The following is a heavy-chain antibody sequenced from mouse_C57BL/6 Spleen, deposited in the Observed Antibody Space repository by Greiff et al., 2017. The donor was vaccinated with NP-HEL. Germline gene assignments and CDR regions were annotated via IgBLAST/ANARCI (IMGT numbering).Heavy chain of an antibody. J-gene: IGHJ3*01. CDR3: ARVDYYGSPWFAY. Sequence: EVQLQQSGPELVKPGASVKISCKASGYTFTDYYMNWVKQSHGKSLEWIGDINPNNGGTSYNQKFKGKATLTVDKSSSTAYMELRSLTSEDSAVYYCARVDYYGSPWFAYWGQGTLVTVSA. D-gene: IGHD1-1*01. V-gene: IGHV1-26*01. CDR2: INPNNGGT. CDR1: GYTFTDYY.